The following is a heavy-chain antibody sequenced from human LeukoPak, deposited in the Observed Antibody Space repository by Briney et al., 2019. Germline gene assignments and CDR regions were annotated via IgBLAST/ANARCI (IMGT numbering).Heavy chain of an antibody. CDR2: ISYDGSNK. V-gene: IGHV3-30*04. J-gene: IGHJ4*02. Sequence: GGSLRHSCAASGFTFSSYAMHWVRQAPGKGLEWVAVISYDGSNKYYADSVKGRFTISRDNSKNTLYLQMNSLRAEDTAVYYCARDKGGYCSGGSCYHFDYWGQGTLVTVSS. CDR3: ARDKGGYCSGGSCYHFDY. CDR1: GFTFSSYA. D-gene: IGHD2-15*01.